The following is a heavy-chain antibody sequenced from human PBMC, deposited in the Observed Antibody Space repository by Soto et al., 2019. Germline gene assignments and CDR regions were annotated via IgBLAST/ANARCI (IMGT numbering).Heavy chain of an antibody. CDR2: IHHGGTT. Sequence: KASETLSLTCAVSGGSISSSNWWQWVRQPPGKGLEWIGEIHHGGTTNYNPSLKSRVAISVDKSKNQFSLKLNSVTAADTAVYYCARVRQYCSATSCYLDPWGQGTLVTVSS. D-gene: IGHD2-2*01. CDR3: ARVRQYCSATSCYLDP. V-gene: IGHV4-4*02. CDR1: GGSISSSNW. J-gene: IGHJ5*02.